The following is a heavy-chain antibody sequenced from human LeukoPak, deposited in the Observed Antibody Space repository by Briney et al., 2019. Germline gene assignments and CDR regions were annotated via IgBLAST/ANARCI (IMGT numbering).Heavy chain of an antibody. V-gene: IGHV3-23*01. J-gene: IGHJ5*02. CDR1: GFTFTTYG. CDR2: ISASGGTT. Sequence: GGSLRLSCAASGFTFTTYGMSWVRQAPGKGLEWVSAISASGGTTYYTDSVKGRFTISRDNSKNTLYLQMNSLRAEDTAVYYCAKEGGFDPWGQGTLVTVSS. D-gene: IGHD3-16*01. CDR3: AKEGGFDP.